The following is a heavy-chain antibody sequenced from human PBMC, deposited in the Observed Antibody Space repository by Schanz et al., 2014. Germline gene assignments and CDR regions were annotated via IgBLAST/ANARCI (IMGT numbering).Heavy chain of an antibody. Sequence: QVQLQESGPGLMKPSQTLSLTCAVSGGSISSGGYSWNWIRQSPGKGLEWIGYIYYSGNTYYNPSLKSRVPISLDTSKTQFSLTLTSLTAADTAVYYCARDTTWRLDLWGRGTLVTVSS. CDR3: ARDTTWRLDL. CDR1: GGSISSGGYS. V-gene: IGHV4-30-2*06. J-gene: IGHJ2*01. CDR2: IYYSGNT. D-gene: IGHD1-1*01.